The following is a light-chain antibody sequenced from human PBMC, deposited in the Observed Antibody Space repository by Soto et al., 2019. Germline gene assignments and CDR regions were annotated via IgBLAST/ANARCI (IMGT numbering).Light chain of an antibody. CDR3: MCYAGGNNWV. CDR2: DVS. J-gene: IGLJ3*02. Sequence: QSALTQPASVSGSPGQSITISCTGTISDVGSYNYVSWYQQYPGKAPKLMIYDVSTRPSGVSDRFSGSKSGNTASLTISGLQAEDEADYYCMCYAGGNNWVFGGGTKLTVL. V-gene: IGLV2-14*03. CDR1: ISDVGSYNY.